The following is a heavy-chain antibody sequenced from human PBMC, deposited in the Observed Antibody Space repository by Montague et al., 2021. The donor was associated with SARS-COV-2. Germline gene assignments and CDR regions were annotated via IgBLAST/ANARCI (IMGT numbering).Heavy chain of an antibody. Sequence: SETLSLTCTVFGWSDSGATYYWSCIQQRPGKGLYWIWYMNYNGSTSYNPSLKSRVTISVDMSKNQFSLKLNSVTAADTAVYYCASSGGYYYYYQGVDVWGQGTTVTVSS. J-gene: IGHJ6*02. CDR1: GWSDSGATYY. D-gene: IGHD3-10*01. CDR2: MNYNGST. CDR3: ASSGGYYYYYQGVDV. V-gene: IGHV4-61*01.